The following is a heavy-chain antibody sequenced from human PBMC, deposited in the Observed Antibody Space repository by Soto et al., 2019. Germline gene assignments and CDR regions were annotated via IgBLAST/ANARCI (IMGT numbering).Heavy chain of an antibody. CDR2: ISAYNGDT. Sequence: QVQLVQSGAEVKKPGASVKVSCKASGYTFTSYGISWVRQAPGQGLEWMGWISAYNGDTNYAQKLQGRVTMTTDTSTSTAYMELRSLRSDDTAVYYCAREGGYCSSTSCYTGWNYADYWGQGTLVTVSS. CDR3: AREGGYCSSTSCYTGWNYADY. CDR1: GYTFTSYG. V-gene: IGHV1-18*01. J-gene: IGHJ4*02. D-gene: IGHD2-2*02.